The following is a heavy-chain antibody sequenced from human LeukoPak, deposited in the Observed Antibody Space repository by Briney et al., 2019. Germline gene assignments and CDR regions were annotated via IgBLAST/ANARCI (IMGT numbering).Heavy chain of an antibody. CDR2: ISAKNGNT. CDR3: AKLGVSGYFDY. V-gene: IGHV1-18*04. J-gene: IGHJ4*02. D-gene: IGHD1-26*01. Sequence: ASVKVSCKASGYTFTTYGITWVRQAPGQGLEWMGWISAKNGNTNYAQKFQGRVTMTTDTSTSTAYMELRRLRSDDAAVYYCAKLGVSGYFDYWGQGSLVTVSS. CDR1: GYTFTTYG.